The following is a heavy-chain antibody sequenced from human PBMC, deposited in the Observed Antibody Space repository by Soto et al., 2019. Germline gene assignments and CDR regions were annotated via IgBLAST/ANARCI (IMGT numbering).Heavy chain of an antibody. V-gene: IGHV3-23*01. CDR3: AKEPRTIVVVPAASTD. Sequence: GGSLRLSCAASGFTFSSYAMSWVRQAPGKGLEWVSAISGSGGSTYYADSVKGRFTISRDNSKNTLYLQMNSLRAEDTAVYYFAKEPRTIVVVPAASTDWGQGTLVTVSS. J-gene: IGHJ4*02. CDR1: GFTFSSYA. D-gene: IGHD2-2*01. CDR2: ISGSGGST.